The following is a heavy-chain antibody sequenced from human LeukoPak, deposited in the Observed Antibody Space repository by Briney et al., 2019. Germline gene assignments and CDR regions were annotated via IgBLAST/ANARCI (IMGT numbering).Heavy chain of an antibody. J-gene: IGHJ6*02. CDR1: GFTFSSYW. V-gene: IGHV3-74*01. Sequence: PGGSLRLSCAASGFTFSSYWMHWVRQAPGKGLVWVSRINSDGSSTSYADSVKGRFTISRDNAKNTLYLQMNSLRAGDTAVYYCAREGVWRQQLVDYYYGMDVWGQGTTVTVSS. D-gene: IGHD6-13*01. CDR3: AREGVWRQQLVDYYYGMDV. CDR2: INSDGSST.